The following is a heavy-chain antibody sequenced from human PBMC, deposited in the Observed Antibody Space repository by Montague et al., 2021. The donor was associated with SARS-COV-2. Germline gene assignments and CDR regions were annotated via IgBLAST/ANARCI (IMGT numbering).Heavy chain of an antibody. V-gene: IGHV4-59*01. CDR1: GGSISSYY. CDR3: ARAGSVRFLGYGLDV. J-gene: IGHJ6*02. CDR2: IYYSGST. D-gene: IGHD3-3*01. Sequence: SETLSLTCTVSGGSISSYYRSWIRRPPGKRLEWIGYIYYSGSTNYNHSFKSRVTISEDTSKKQFSLKLSYVTAADTAVYYWARAGSVRFLGYGLDVWGQGTTVTVSS.